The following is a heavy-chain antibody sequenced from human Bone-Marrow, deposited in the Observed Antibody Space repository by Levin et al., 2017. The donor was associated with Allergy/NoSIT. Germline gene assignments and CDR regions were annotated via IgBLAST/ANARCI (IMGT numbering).Heavy chain of an antibody. CDR1: GFTFSSYG. Sequence: SCAASGFTFSSYGMHWVRQAPGKGLEWVAVISYDGSNKYYADSVKGRFTISRDNSKNTLYLQMNSLRAEDTAVYYCASGLERLGAPPGDDYWGQGTLVTVSS. J-gene: IGHJ4*02. CDR2: ISYDGSNK. CDR3: ASGLERLGAPPGDDY. V-gene: IGHV3-30*03. D-gene: IGHD1-1*01.